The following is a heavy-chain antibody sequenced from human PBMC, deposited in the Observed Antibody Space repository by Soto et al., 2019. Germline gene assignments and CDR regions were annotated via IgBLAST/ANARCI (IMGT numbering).Heavy chain of an antibody. CDR2: ISAYNGNT. J-gene: IGHJ3*02. CDR3: ARDPLPALPYSSRGAFDI. D-gene: IGHD3-22*01. Sequence: ASVKVSCKASGYTFTSYGISWVRQAPGQGLEWMGWISAYNGNTNYAQKLQGRVTMTTDTSTSTAYMELRSLRSDDTAVYHCARDPLPALPYSSRGAFDIWGQGTMVTVSS. V-gene: IGHV1-18*04. CDR1: GYTFTSYG.